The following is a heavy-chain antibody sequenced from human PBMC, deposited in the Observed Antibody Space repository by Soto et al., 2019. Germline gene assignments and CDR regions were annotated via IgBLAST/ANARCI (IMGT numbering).Heavy chain of an antibody. CDR3: ARERSLFHLRGGHDAFDI. Sequence: GGSLRLSCAASGFTFSSYGMHWVRQAPGKGLEWVAVISYDGSNKYYADSVKGRFTISRDNSKNTLYLQMNSLRAEDTAMYYCARERSLFHLRGGHDAFDIWGQGTMVTVSS. CDR1: GFTFSSYG. J-gene: IGHJ3*02. CDR2: ISYDGSNK. D-gene: IGHD3-10*01. V-gene: IGHV3-30*03.